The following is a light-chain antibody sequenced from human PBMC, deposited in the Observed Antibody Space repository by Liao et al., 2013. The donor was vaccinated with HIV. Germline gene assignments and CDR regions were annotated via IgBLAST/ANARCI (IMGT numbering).Light chain of an antibody. CDR3: QVWDDSSYHIV. V-gene: IGLV3-21*04. J-gene: IGLJ2*01. CDR1: NIGRKT. Sequence: SYELTQPPSVSVAPGKTARITCGGNNIGRKTVHWYQQKPGQAPVVVISYDRDRPSGIPERFSGSNSGNTATLTISRVEAGDEADYYCQVWDDSSYHIVFGGGTKLTVL. CDR2: YDR.